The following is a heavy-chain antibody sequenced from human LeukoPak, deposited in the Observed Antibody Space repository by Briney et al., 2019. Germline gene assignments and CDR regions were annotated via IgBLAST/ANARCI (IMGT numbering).Heavy chain of an antibody. CDR3: ARDRSHYDSSGYYYWYFDL. CDR1: GGSVSSGFYH. CDR2: FHSRGTT. J-gene: IGHJ2*01. Sequence: SETLSLTCAVSGGSVSSGFYHWSWIRQPPGKGLEWIGYFHSRGTTAYNPSLSSRVSISLDTPQNHFSLKLSSVTAADTAVYYCARDRSHYDSSGYYYWYFDLWGRGTLVTVSS. D-gene: IGHD3-22*01. V-gene: IGHV4-61*03.